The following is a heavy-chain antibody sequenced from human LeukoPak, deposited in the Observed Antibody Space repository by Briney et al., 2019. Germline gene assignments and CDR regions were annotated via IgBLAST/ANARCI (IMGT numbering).Heavy chain of an antibody. D-gene: IGHD2-21*02. CDR1: GGTFSSYA. J-gene: IGHJ6*03. V-gene: IGHV1-69*06. CDR2: IIPIFGTA. Sequence: SVKVSCKASGGTFSSYAISWVRQAPGQGLEWMGGIIPIFGTANYAQKFQGRVTITADKSTSTAYMELSSLRSEDTAVYYCAANLVVTAIRYYYMDVWGKGTTVTVSS. CDR3: AANLVVTAIRYYYMDV.